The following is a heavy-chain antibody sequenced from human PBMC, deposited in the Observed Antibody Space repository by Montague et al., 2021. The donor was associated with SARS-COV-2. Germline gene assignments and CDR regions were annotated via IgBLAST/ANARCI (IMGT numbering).Heavy chain of an antibody. V-gene: IGHV3-23*01. J-gene: IGHJ4*02. CDR3: AKDREMDYSADY. CDR2: ICTSGDYT. CDR1: GFIFRHYA. D-gene: IGHD5-24*01. Sequence: SLRLSCAASGFIFRHYAMSWVRQAPGKGLEWVSGICTSGDYTYYADSLKGRFTISRDNSRNTLYLQMNSLRAEDTAIYYCAKDREMDYSADYWGQGTLVTVSS.